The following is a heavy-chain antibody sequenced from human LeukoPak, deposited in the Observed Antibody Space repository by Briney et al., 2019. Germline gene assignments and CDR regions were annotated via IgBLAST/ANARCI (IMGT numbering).Heavy chain of an antibody. D-gene: IGHD3-22*01. V-gene: IGHV5-51*01. CDR2: IYPGDSDT. CDR3: ARLDDTSVFLGDAFDI. Sequence: GESLKISCKGSGYSFTSYWIGWVRQMPGKGLEWMGIIYPGDSDTRYSPSFQGQVTISADKSISTAYLQWSSLKASDTAMYYCARLDDTSVFLGDAFDIWGQGTMVTVSS. J-gene: IGHJ3*02. CDR1: GYSFTSYW.